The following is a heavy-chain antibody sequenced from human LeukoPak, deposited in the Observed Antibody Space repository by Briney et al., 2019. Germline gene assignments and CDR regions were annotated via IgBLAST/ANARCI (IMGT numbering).Heavy chain of an antibody. CDR3: AKVPTGYYSTDNWFDP. D-gene: IGHD3-9*01. CDR2: ISGSGGST. CDR1: GFTFSSYA. J-gene: IGHJ5*02. Sequence: SGGSLRLSCAASGFTFSSYAMSWVRQAPGKGQEWVSAISGSGGSTYYADSVKGRFTISRDNSKNTLYLQMNSLRAEDTAVYYCAKVPTGYYSTDNWFDPWGQGTLVTVSS. V-gene: IGHV3-23*01.